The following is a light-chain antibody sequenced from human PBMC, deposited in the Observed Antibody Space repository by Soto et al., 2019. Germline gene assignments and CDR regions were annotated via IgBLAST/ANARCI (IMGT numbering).Light chain of an antibody. CDR3: IAWDDSLKGPV. J-gene: IGLJ3*02. CDR2: SHD. V-gene: IGLV1-44*01. CDR1: SSNIGRNA. Sequence: QSVLTQPPSASGTPGQRVTISCSGSSSNIGRNAVNWYQQVPGTAPKLLIYSHDQRPSGVPDRFSGSKSGTSASLAISGLQYEDEANYYCIAWDDSLKGPVFGGGTKLTVL.